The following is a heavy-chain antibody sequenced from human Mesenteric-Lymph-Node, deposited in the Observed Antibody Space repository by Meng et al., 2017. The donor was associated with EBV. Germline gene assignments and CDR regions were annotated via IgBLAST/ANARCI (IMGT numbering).Heavy chain of an antibody. Sequence: QVQLVQSGAEVKKPGASVKLSCKASGYSFTSYYIHWLRQAPGQGLEWLGIINPSDGDTAYPQNFHDRVTVTMDTSSSTVHLDLSSLKSDDTAVYYCALASFDFWGQGTLVTVSS. V-gene: IGHV1-46*01. CDR1: GYSFTSYY. CDR2: INPSDGDT. J-gene: IGHJ4*02. CDR3: ALASFDF.